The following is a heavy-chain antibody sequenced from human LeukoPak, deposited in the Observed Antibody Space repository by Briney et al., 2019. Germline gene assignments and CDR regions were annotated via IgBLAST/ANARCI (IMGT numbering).Heavy chain of an antibody. CDR2: IHPRRGDT. D-gene: IGHD3-10*01. J-gene: IGHJ4*02. CDR3: ARDGDYGTGSYYRGCIDS. Sequence: ASVKVSCKASGHTFVSYGISWVRQAPGQGLEWMGWIHPRRGDTNYQGRVTMTRDTSISTAYLDLSSLRSDDTAVYYCARDGDYGTGSYYRGCIDSWGQGTPVTVSP. CDR1: GHTFVSYG. V-gene: IGHV1-2*02.